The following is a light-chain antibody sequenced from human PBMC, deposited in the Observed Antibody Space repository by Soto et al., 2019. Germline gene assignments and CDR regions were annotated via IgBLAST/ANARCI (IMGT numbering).Light chain of an antibody. J-gene: IGLJ1*01. CDR3: SSYTSSSIPHV. Sequence: QSALTQPASVSGSPGQSITISCTGTSSDVGGYNYVSWYQQHPGKAPKLMIYDVSNRPSGVSNRFSGSKSGNTASLTISGLQAEDEADYYCSSYTSSSIPHVFGTGTKATVL. CDR2: DVS. V-gene: IGLV2-14*01. CDR1: SSDVGGYNY.